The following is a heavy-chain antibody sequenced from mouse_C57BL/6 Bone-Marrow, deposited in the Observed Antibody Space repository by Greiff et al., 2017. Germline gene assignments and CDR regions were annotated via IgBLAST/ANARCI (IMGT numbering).Heavy chain of an antibody. CDR3: ARDLGRGYFDY. CDR1: GFTFSDFY. J-gene: IGHJ2*01. CDR2: SRNKANDYTT. D-gene: IGHD4-1*01. V-gene: IGHV7-1*01. Sequence: EVKLMESGGGLVQSGRSLRLSCATSGFTFSDFYMEWVRPAPGKGLEWIAASRNKANDYTTEYSASVKGRFIVSRDTSKSILYLQMNALRAEDTAIYYCARDLGRGYFDYWCQGTTLTVSS.